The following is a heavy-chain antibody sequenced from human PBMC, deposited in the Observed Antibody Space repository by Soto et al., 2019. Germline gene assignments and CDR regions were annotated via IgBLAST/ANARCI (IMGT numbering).Heavy chain of an antibody. CDR2: IYNSGST. CDR3: ARQGGDYYDSSGLFDY. Sequence: PSETLSLTCTVSGGSISSSSYYWGWIRQPPGKGLEWIGSIYNSGSTYYNPSLKSRVTISVDTSKNQFSPKLSSVTAADTVLYYCARQGGDYYDSSGLFDYWGQGTLVTVSS. D-gene: IGHD3-22*01. CDR1: GGSISSSSYY. J-gene: IGHJ4*02. V-gene: IGHV4-39*01.